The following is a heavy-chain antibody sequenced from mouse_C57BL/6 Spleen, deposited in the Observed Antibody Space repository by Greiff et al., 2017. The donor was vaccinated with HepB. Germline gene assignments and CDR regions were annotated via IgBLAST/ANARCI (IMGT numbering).Heavy chain of an antibody. J-gene: IGHJ4*01. CDR3: ARRESSGYNYAMDY. CDR2: ISYDGSN. CDR1: GYSITSGYY. Sequence: EVQLVESGPGLVKPSQSLSLTCSVTGYSITSGYYWNWIRQFPGNKLEWMGYISYDGSNNYNPSLKNRISITRDTSKNQFFLKLNSVTTEDTATYYCARRESSGYNYAMDYWGQGTSVTVSS. D-gene: IGHD3-2*02. V-gene: IGHV3-6*01.